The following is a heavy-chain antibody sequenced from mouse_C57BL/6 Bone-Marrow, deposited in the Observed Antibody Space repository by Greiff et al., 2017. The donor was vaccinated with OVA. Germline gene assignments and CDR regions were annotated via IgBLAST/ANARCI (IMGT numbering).Heavy chain of an antibody. V-gene: IGHV5-6*01. Sequence: EVKLVESGGDLVKPGGSLKLSCAASGFTFSSYGMSWVRQTPDKRLEWVATISSGGSYTYYPDSVKGRFTISRDNAKNTLYLQMSSLKSEDTAMYDCARDGTTVRFAYWGQGTLVTVSA. CDR1: GFTFSSYG. CDR2: ISSGGSYT. CDR3: ARDGTTVRFAY. D-gene: IGHD1-1*01. J-gene: IGHJ3*01.